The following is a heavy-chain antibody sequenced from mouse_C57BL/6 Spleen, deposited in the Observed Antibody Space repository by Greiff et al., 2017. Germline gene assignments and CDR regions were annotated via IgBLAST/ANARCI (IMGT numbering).Heavy chain of an antibody. CDR2: ISYSGST. Sequence: EVQLVESGPGMVKPSQSLSLTCTVTGYSITSGYDWHWIRHFPGNKLEWMGYISYSGSTNYNPSLKSRISITHDTSKTHFFLKLNSVTTEDTATXYCARDDYDGAMDYWGQGTSVTVSS. J-gene: IGHJ4*01. D-gene: IGHD2-4*01. CDR3: ARDDYDGAMDY. V-gene: IGHV3-1*01. CDR1: GYSITSGYD.